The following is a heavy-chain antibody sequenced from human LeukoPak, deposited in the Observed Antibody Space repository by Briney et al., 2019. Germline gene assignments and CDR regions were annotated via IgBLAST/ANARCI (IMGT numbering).Heavy chain of an antibody. CDR1: GYTLTELS. D-gene: IGHD3-22*01. J-gene: IGHJ4*02. Sequence: AASVKVSCKVSGYTLTELSMHWVRQAPGKGLEWMGGFDPEDGKTIYAQKFQGRVTMTEDTSTDTAYMELSSLRSEDTAVYYCATDPSNYYDSSGYPHWGQGTLVTVSS. V-gene: IGHV1-24*01. CDR2: FDPEDGKT. CDR3: ATDPSNYYDSSGYPH.